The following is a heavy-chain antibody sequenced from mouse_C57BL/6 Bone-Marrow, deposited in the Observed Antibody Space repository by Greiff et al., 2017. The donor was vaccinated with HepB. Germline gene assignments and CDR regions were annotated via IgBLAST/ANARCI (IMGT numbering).Heavy chain of an antibody. CDR1: GFNIKDDY. J-gene: IGHJ2*01. D-gene: IGHD2-1*01. V-gene: IGHV14-4*01. CDR2: IDPENGDT. Sequence: QLQQSGAELVRPGASVKLSCTASGFNIKDDYMHWVKQRPEQGLEWIGWIDPENGDTEYASKFQGKATITADTSSNTAYLQLSSLTSEDTAVYYCTTLLDFDYWGQGTTLTVSS. CDR3: TTLLDFDY.